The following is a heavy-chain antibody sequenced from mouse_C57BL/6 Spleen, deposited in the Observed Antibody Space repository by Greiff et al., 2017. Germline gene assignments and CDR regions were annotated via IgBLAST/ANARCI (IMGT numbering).Heavy chain of an antibody. CDR1: GYTFTGYW. Sequence: QVQLKESGAELMKPGASVKLSCKATGYTFTGYWLEWVKQRPGHGLEWIGEILPGSGSTNYNEKFKGKSTFTADTSSNTAYMQISSLTTEDSAIYYCSPLYYGSSSYYAMDYWGQGTSVTVSS. CDR2: ILPGSGST. CDR3: SPLYYGSSSYYAMDY. J-gene: IGHJ4*01. D-gene: IGHD1-1*01. V-gene: IGHV1-9*01.